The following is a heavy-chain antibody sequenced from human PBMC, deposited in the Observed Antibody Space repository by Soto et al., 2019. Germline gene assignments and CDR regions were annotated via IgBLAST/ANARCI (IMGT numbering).Heavy chain of an antibody. V-gene: IGHV1-69*13. CDR1: GGTFSSYA. CDR2: IIPIFGTA. D-gene: IGHD1-20*01. Sequence: SVKVSCKASGGTFSSYAISWVRQAPGQGLEWMGGIIPIFGTANYAQKFQGRVTITADESTSTAYMELSSLRSEDTAVYYCARTLTYNWNDVSRFDYWGQGTLVTVSS. CDR3: ARTLTYNWNDVSRFDY. J-gene: IGHJ4*02.